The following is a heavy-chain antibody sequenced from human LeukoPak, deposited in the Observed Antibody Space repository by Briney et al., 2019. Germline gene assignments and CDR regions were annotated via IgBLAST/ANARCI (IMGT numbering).Heavy chain of an antibody. CDR3: ARSLCGGDCYYIDY. CDR2: IHSGDSNA. Sequence: GESLKISCKDSGYSLTNYWIGCVRQMPGKGLEWMGIIHSGDSNAKYSPSFQGRVTISADKSISTAYLQWSSLKASDTAMYYCARSLCGGDCYYIDYWGQGTLVTVSS. D-gene: IGHD2-21*02. CDR1: GYSLTNYW. V-gene: IGHV5-51*01. J-gene: IGHJ4*02.